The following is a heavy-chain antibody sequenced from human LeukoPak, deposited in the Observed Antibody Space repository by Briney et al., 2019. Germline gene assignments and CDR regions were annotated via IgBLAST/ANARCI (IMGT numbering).Heavy chain of an antibody. CDR2: ISSSSSTI. CDR1: GFTFSSYS. V-gene: IGHV3-48*01. Sequence: PGGSLRLSCAASGFTFSSYSMNWVRQAPGKGLEWVSYISSSSSTIYYADSVKGRFTISRDNVKNSLYLQMNSLRAEDTAVYYCARPYSSGKNVGYFHHWGQGTLVTVSS. J-gene: IGHJ1*01. CDR3: ARPYSSGKNVGYFHH. D-gene: IGHD6-19*01.